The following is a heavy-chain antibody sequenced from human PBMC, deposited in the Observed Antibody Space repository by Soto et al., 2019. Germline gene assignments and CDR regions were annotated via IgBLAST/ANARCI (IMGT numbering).Heavy chain of an antibody. Sequence: SETLSLTCTVSGGSISSGGYYWSWIRQHPGKGLEWIGYIYYSGSTYYNPSLKSRVTISVDTSKNQFSLKLSSVTAEDTAVYYCAREGSGSASIYYFDYWGQGTLVTVSS. V-gene: IGHV4-31*03. CDR1: GGSISSGGYY. J-gene: IGHJ4*02. CDR2: IYYSGST. D-gene: IGHD3-22*01. CDR3: AREGSGSASIYYFDY.